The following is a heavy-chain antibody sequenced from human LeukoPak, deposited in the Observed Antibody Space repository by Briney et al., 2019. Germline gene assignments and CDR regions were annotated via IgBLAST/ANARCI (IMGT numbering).Heavy chain of an antibody. CDR3: ARVGYSYGTSFDY. D-gene: IGHD5-18*01. Sequence: GGSLRLSCAASGFTFSSYEMNWVRQAPGKGLEWVSYIVGSGSTINYADSVKGRFTISRDNAKNSLFLQMNSLRTEDTAIYYCARVGYSYGTSFDYWGQGTLVTVSS. CDR2: IVGSGSTI. V-gene: IGHV3-48*03. J-gene: IGHJ4*02. CDR1: GFTFSSYE.